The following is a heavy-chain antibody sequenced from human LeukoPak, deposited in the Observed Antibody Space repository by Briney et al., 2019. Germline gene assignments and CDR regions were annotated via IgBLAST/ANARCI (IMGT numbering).Heavy chain of an antibody. CDR3: ARCSANTYYYGSGYMDV. D-gene: IGHD3-10*01. Sequence: SETLSLTCTVPGGSISSDYWSWTRQPPGEGLEWGGYIHYSGSTSYNPSLKSRVTISVDTSKNQFSLKLSSVTAADTAVYYCARCSANTYYYGSGYMDVWGKGTTVTISS. J-gene: IGHJ6*03. V-gene: IGHV4-59*01. CDR2: IHYSGST. CDR1: GGSISSDY.